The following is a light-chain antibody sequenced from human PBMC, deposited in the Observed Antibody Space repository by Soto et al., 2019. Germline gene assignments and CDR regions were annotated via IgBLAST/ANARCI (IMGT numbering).Light chain of an antibody. J-gene: IGLJ1*01. CDR1: SSDVGSYNL. CDR3: CSYAGSSYV. V-gene: IGLV2-23*02. Sequence: CVLTQPASGSGSPGQSIASSCTGTSSDVGSYNLVSWYQQHPGKAPKLMIYEVSKRPSGVSNRFSGSKSGNTASLTISGLQAEDESDYYCCSYAGSSYVFGTGTKVTVL. CDR2: EVS.